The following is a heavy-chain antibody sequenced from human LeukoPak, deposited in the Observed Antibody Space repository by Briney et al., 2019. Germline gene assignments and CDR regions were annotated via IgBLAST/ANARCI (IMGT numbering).Heavy chain of an antibody. Sequence: GGSLRLSCAASGFTFSSYGMHWVRQAPGKGLEWVAFIRYDGSNKYYADSVKGRFTISRDNSKNSLYLQMDSLRAEDTAVYYCTRAPGTGPLTVRWSGPFDIWGQGTMVTVSS. CDR2: IRYDGSNK. J-gene: IGHJ3*02. CDR3: TRAPGTGPLTVRWSGPFDI. CDR1: GFTFSSYG. V-gene: IGHV3-30*02. D-gene: IGHD3-3*01.